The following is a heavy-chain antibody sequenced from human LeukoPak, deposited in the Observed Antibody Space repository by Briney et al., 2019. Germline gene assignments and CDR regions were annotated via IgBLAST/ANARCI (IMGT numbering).Heavy chain of an antibody. CDR3: AKDGGDDFGDLGYYYGLDV. CDR1: GFSFRSHG. V-gene: IGHV3-30*18. D-gene: IGHD4-17*01. Sequence: GGSQRLSCAASGFSFRSHGMHWVRQAPGKGLEWVAVVSYDGSNKYFADSVKGRFTISRDNSKNTLYLQINSLRPEDTAVYYCAKDGGDDFGDLGYYYGLDVWGQGTTVTVSS. CDR2: VSYDGSNK. J-gene: IGHJ6*02.